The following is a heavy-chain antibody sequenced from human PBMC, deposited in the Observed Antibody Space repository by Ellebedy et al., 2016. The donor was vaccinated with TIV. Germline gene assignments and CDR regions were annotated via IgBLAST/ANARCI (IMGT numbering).Heavy chain of an antibody. D-gene: IGHD5-12*01. CDR3: ARGNSGYDAVYLDY. J-gene: IGHJ4*02. Sequence: GESLKISCAASGSTFSSYAMHWVRQAPGKGLEWVTVISYDGSNKYYTDSVKGRFTISRDNSKNTLYLQMNRLRAEDTAVYYCARGNSGYDAVYLDYWGQGTLVTVSS. V-gene: IGHV3-30-3*01. CDR1: GSTFSSYA. CDR2: ISYDGSNK.